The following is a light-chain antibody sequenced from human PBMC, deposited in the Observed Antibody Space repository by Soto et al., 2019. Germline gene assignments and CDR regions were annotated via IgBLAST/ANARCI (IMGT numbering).Light chain of an antibody. CDR2: ENN. CDR1: SSNIGNNY. Sequence: QPVLTQPPSVSAAPGQKVTISCSGSSSNIGNNYVSWYQQLPGTAPKLLIYENNKRPSGIPDRFSGSKSGTSATLGITGLQTGDEADYYCGTWDSSLGVFGGGTKVTVL. CDR3: GTWDSSLGV. J-gene: IGLJ2*01. V-gene: IGLV1-51*02.